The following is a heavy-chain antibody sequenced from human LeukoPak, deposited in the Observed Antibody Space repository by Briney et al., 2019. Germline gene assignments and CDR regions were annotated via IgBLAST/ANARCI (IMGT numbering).Heavy chain of an antibody. CDR1: GFTFSSYG. CDR3: AKGLYYYDSSGFPA. D-gene: IGHD3-22*01. Sequence: PGGSLRLSCAASGFTFSSYGMHWVRQAPGKGLEWVAFIQYDGSKNYYADYVKGRFTISRDNSKNMLYMQMNSLRAEDTAVYYCAKGLYYYDSSGFPAWGQGTLVTVSS. J-gene: IGHJ5*02. CDR2: IQYDGSKN. V-gene: IGHV3-30*02.